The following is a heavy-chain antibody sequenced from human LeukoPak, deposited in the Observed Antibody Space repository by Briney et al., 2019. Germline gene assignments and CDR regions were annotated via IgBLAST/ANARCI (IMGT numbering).Heavy chain of an antibody. CDR1: GFTFSGSA. J-gene: IGHJ5*02. CDR2: IRSKANSYAT. D-gene: IGHD4-17*01. Sequence: GGSLRLSCAASGFTFSGSAMHWVRQASGKGLEWVGRIRSKANSYATAYAASVKGRFTTSRDYSKNTLYLQMNSLRAEDTAVYFCAKDRISTVTTLTLSYNWFDPWGQGTLVTVSS. CDR3: AKDRISTVTTLTLSYNWFDP. V-gene: IGHV3-73*01.